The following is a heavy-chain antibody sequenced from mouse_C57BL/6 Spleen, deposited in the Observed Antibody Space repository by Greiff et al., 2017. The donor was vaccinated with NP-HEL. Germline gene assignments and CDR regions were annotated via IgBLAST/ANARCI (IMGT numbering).Heavy chain of an antibody. J-gene: IGHJ3*01. Sequence: VQLQQSGPELVKPGASVKISCKASGYAFSSSWMNWVKQRPGKGLEWIGRIYPGDGDTNYNGKFKGKATLTADKSSSTAYMQLSSLTSEDSAVYFCAREGYDEPYWGQGTLVTVSA. CDR2: IYPGDGDT. V-gene: IGHV1-82*01. CDR3: AREGYDEPY. D-gene: IGHD2-2*01. CDR1: GYAFSSSW.